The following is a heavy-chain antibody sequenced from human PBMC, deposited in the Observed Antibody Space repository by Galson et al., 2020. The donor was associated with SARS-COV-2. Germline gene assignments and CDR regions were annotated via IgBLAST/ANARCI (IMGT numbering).Heavy chain of an antibody. CDR2: ISGSGGST. Sequence: PGGSLRLSCAASGFTFSSYAMSWVRQAPGKGLEWVSAISGSGGSTYYADSVKGRFTISRDNSKNTLYLQMNSLRAEDTAVYYCCSRITMIGKGLWGQGTLVTVSS. J-gene: IGHJ4*02. CDR3: CSRITMIGKGL. V-gene: IGHV3-23*01. CDR1: GFTFSSYA. D-gene: IGHD3-22*01.